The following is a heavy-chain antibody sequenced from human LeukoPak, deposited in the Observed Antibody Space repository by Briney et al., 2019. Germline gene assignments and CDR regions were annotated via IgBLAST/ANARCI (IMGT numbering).Heavy chain of an antibody. J-gene: IGHJ4*02. CDR2: ISSSGTYI. Sequence: PGGSLRLSCAASGFTFSIYSMHWVRQAPGKGLEWVSSISSSGTYIYYADSVKGRFTISRDDAKNSLFLQMNSLRAEDTAVYYGARGGRSWFYFAYWGQGSLVTVSS. CDR1: GFTFSIYS. CDR3: ARGGRSWFYFAY. D-gene: IGHD6-13*01. V-gene: IGHV3-21*06.